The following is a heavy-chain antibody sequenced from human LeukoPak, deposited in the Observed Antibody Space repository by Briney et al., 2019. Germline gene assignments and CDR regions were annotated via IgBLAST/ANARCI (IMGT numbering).Heavy chain of an antibody. V-gene: IGHV4-4*07. D-gene: IGHD3-10*01. CDR3: ARDLWDLRFGERTNWYFDL. Sequence: SETLSLTCTVSGGSISSYYWSWIRQPAGKGLEWIGRIYTSGSTNYNPSLKSRVTMSVDTSKNQFSLKRSSVTAADTAVYYCARDLWDLRFGERTNWYFDLWGRGTLVTVSS. CDR1: GGSISSYY. J-gene: IGHJ2*01. CDR2: IYTSGST.